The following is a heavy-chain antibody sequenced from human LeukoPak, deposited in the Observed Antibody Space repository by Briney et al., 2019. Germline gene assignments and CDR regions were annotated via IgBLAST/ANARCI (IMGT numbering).Heavy chain of an antibody. CDR1: GYTFANYD. J-gene: IGHJ4*02. V-gene: IGHV1-8*03. D-gene: IGHD6-13*01. CDR3: ARGRSSSRSGGFDY. Sequence: ASVKVSCKASGYTFANYDINWVRQATGQGLEWMGWMNPNSGNTGYAKKFQGRVTITRNTPISTANMELSSLRSEDTAVYYCARGRSSSRSGGFDYWGQGTLVTVSS. CDR2: MNPNSGNT.